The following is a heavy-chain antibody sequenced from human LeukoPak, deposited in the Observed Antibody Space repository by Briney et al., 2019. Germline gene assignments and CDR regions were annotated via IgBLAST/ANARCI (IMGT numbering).Heavy chain of an antibody. CDR2: INPSGGST. V-gene: IGHV1-46*01. CDR1: GYTFTGCY. Sequence: GASVKVSCKASGYTFTGCYMHWVRQAPGQGLEWMGIINPSGGSTSYAQKFQGRVTMTRDTSTSTVYMELSSLRSEDTAVYYCARAQLWLGWFDPWGQGTLVTVSS. D-gene: IGHD5-18*01. J-gene: IGHJ5*02. CDR3: ARAQLWLGWFDP.